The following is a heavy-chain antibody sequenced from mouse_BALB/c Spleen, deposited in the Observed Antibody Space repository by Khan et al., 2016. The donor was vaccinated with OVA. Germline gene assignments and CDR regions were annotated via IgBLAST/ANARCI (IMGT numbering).Heavy chain of an antibody. D-gene: IGHD1-1*01. J-gene: IGHJ1*01. Sequence: EVKLEESGPDLVKPSQSLSLTCTVTGYSFTSGYSWHWIRQFPGNKLEWMGYIHYSGSTNYNPSLKSRISITRDTSKNQFFLQLNSVTTEDKATYYFARTGTTVVAYWYFDVWGAGTTVTVSS. CDR3: ARTGTTVVAYWYFDV. CDR2: IHYSGST. V-gene: IGHV3-1*02. CDR1: GYSFTSGYS.